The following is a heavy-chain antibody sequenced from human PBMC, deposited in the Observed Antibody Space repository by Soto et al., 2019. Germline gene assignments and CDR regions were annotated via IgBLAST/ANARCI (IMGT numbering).Heavy chain of an antibody. J-gene: IGHJ4*02. CDR3: ARDYDSSGYYFDY. D-gene: IGHD3-22*01. V-gene: IGHV3-33*01. CDR1: GFTFSSYG. Sequence: QVQLVESGGGVVQPGRSLRLSCAASGFTFSSYGMHWVRQAPGKGLEWVAVIWYDGSNKYYADSVKGRFTISRDNSKNTLYLQMNSLRAEDTAVYYCARDYDSSGYYFDYWGQGTLDTVSS. CDR2: IWYDGSNK.